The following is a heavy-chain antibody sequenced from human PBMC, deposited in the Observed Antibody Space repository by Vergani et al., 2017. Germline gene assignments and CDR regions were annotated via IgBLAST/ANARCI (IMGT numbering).Heavy chain of an antibody. CDR3: ARAFAQRAVYYYMDV. Sequence: QLQLQESGSGLVKPSQTLSLTCAVSGGSISSGGYSWSWIRQPPGKGLEWIGYIYHSGSTYYNPSLKSRVTISVDRSKNHFSLKLSSVTAADTAVYYCARAFAQRAVYYYMDVWGKGTTVTVSS. J-gene: IGHJ6*03. D-gene: IGHD2-21*01. CDR2: IYHSGST. CDR1: GGSISSGGYS. V-gene: IGHV4-30-2*01.